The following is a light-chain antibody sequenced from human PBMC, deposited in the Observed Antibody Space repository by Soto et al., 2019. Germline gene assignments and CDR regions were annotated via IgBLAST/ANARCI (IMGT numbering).Light chain of an antibody. J-gene: IGLJ2*01. CDR1: SGSVSTTYY. CDR2: STN. CDR3: MLYMGGGLVV. Sequence: QTVVTQEPSFSVSPGGTVTLTCGLTSGSVSTTYYPSWYQPTPGQAPRTLIYSTNIRSSGVPDRFSGSILGNKAALTITGAQADDESDYHCMLYMGGGLVVFGGGTKLTVL. V-gene: IGLV8-61*01.